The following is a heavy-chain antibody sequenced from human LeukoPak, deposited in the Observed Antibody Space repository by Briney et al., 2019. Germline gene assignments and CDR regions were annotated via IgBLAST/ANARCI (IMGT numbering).Heavy chain of an antibody. CDR2: IVPRFAAA. V-gene: IGHV1-69*06. Sequence: SVKVSCKASGVTFSDYPISWVRQAPGQGPEWMGGIVPRFAAADYAQQFQGRVTITADIYTTTAYMELSSLTSDDTAIYYCAGGYGSGVMSPYALDVWGTGTTVVVSS. CDR3: AGGYGSGVMSPYALDV. CDR1: GVTFSDYP. D-gene: IGHD3-10*01. J-gene: IGHJ6*04.